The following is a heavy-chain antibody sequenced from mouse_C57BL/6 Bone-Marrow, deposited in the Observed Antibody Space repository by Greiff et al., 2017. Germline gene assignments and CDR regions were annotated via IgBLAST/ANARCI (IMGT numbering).Heavy chain of an antibody. CDR1: GYTFTSYW. CDR2: IDPSDSYT. Sequence: QVQLQQPGAELVRPGTSVKLSCKASGYTFTSYWMHWVKQRPGQGLEWIGVIDPSDSYTNYNQKFKGKATLTVDTSSSTAYMQLSSLTSEDSAVYYCARSDWDGYFDYWCQGTTLTVSS. D-gene: IGHD4-1*01. V-gene: IGHV1-59*01. CDR3: ARSDWDGYFDY. J-gene: IGHJ2*01.